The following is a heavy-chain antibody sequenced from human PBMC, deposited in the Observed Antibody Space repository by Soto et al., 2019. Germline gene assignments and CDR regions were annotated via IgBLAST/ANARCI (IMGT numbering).Heavy chain of an antibody. D-gene: IGHD5-18*01. J-gene: IGHJ4*02. CDR3: ARGGPRDGYRDLDY. Sequence: GGSLRLSCAVSGFTFSTFAMTWVRQAPGKGLEWVSTITNSGDSTYYADSVKGRFTISRDNSKSTLFLQISGLRTEDTALYYCARGGPRDGYRDLDYWGQGTQVTVSS. V-gene: IGHV3-23*01. CDR2: ITNSGDST. CDR1: GFTFSTFA.